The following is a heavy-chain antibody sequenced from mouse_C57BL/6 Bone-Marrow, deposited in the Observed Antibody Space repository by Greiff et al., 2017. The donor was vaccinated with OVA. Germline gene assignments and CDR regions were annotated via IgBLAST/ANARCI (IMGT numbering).Heavy chain of an antibody. J-gene: IGHJ3*01. CDR2: IYPRSGNT. V-gene: IGHV1-81*01. CDR1: GYTFTSYG. Sequence: QVHVKQSGAELVRPGASVKLSCKASGYTFTSYGISWVKQRTGQGLEWIGEIYPRSGNTYYNEKFKGKATLTADKSSSTAYMELRSLTSEDSAVYFCARRAWFAYWGQGTLVTVSA. CDR3: ARRAWFAY.